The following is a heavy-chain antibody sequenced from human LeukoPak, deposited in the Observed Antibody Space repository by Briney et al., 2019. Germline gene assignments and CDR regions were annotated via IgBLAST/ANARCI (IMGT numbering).Heavy chain of an antibody. CDR1: GGSISSGGHY. Sequence: SETLSLTCTVSGGSISSGGHYWTWIRQHPGKGLECIGYIYYSGSTYYNPSLKSRVTISVDTSKNQFSLKLSSVTAADTAVYYCARGLRDGYNYVNYFDYWGQGTLVTVPS. V-gene: IGHV4-31*03. CDR3: ARGLRDGYNYVNYFDY. J-gene: IGHJ4*02. D-gene: IGHD5-24*01. CDR2: IYYSGST.